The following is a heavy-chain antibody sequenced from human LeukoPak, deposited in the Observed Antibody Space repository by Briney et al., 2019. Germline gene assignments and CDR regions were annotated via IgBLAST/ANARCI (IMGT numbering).Heavy chain of an antibody. J-gene: IGHJ4*02. D-gene: IGHD3-22*01. Sequence: ASVKVSCKASGYTFTSYGISWLRQAPGQGLGWMGWISAYNGNTNYAQKLQGRVTMTTDTSTSTAYMELRSLRSDDTAVYYCAREMVSHRNYYDSSGYPTPIDYWGQGTLVTVSS. V-gene: IGHV1-18*01. CDR3: AREMVSHRNYYDSSGYPTPIDY. CDR1: GYTFTSYG. CDR2: ISAYNGNT.